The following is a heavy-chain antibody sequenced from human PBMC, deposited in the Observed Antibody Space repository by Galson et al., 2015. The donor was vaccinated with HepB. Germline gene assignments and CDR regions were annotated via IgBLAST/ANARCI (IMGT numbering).Heavy chain of an antibody. Sequence: SVKVSCKASGGTFSSYAISWVRQAPGQGLEWMGRIIPILGIANYAQKFQGRVTITADKSTSTAYMELSSLRSEDTAVYYCARDLYYDSSEEAFDIWGQGTMVTVSS. CDR1: GGTFSSYA. V-gene: IGHV1-69*04. CDR2: IIPILGIA. J-gene: IGHJ3*02. CDR3: ARDLYYDSSEEAFDI. D-gene: IGHD3-22*01.